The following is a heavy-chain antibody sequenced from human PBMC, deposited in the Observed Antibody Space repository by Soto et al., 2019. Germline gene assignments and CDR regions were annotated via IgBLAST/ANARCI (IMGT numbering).Heavy chain of an antibody. CDR2: IYYSGST. CDR3: ARDRGYSYGRNWFDP. CDR1: GGSISSGGYY. D-gene: IGHD5-18*01. J-gene: IGHJ5*02. Sequence: SETLSLTCTVSGGSISSGGYYWSWIRQHSGKGLEWIGYIYYSGSTYYNPSLKSRVTISVDTSKNQFSLKLSSVTAADTAVYYCARDRGYSYGRNWFDPWGQGTLVTVSS. V-gene: IGHV4-31*03.